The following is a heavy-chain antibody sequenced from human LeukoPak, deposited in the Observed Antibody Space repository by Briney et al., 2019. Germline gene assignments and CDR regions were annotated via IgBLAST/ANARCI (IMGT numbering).Heavy chain of an antibody. V-gene: IGHV4-59*01. CDR2: IYYSGST. D-gene: IGHD3-3*01. CDR1: GGSISSYY. CDR3: AAHITIFGVVTDLDY. Sequence: SETLSLTCAVYGGSISSYYWSWIRQPPGKGLEWIGYIYYSGSTNYNPSLKSRVTISVDTSKNQFSLKLSSVTAADTAVYYCAAHITIFGVVTDLDYWGQGTLVTVSS. J-gene: IGHJ4*02.